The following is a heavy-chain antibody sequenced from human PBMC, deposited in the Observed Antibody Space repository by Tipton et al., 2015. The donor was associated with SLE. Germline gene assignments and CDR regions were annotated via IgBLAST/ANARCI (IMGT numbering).Heavy chain of an antibody. CDR1: GGSFSGYY. CDR2: IYYSGST. CDR3: ARSTGDEDY. J-gene: IGHJ4*02. V-gene: IGHV4-59*12. Sequence: TLSLTCAVYGGSFSGYYWSWIRQPPGKGLEWIGYIYYSGSTNYNPSLKSRVTISVDTSKNQFSLQLNSVTPEDTAVYYCARSTGDEDYWGQGTLVTVSS. D-gene: IGHD7-27*01.